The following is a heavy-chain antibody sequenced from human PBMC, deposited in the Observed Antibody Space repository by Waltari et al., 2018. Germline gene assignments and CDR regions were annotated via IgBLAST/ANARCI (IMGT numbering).Heavy chain of an antibody. V-gene: IGHV4-34*01. CDR3: ARAIVVVPAAKIWFDP. CDR2: INHSGST. D-gene: IGHD2-2*01. CDR1: GGSFSGYY. Sequence: QVQLQQWGAGLLKPSETLSLTCAVYGGSFSGYYWCWIRQPPGKGLEWIGEINHSGSTNYNPSLKSRVTISVDTSKNQFSLKLSSVTAADTAVYYCARAIVVVPAAKIWFDPWGQGTLVTVSS. J-gene: IGHJ5*02.